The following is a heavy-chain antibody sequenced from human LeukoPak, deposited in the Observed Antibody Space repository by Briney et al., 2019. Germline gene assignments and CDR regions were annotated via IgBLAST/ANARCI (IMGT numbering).Heavy chain of an antibody. J-gene: IGHJ6*03. CDR2: IYTSGST. CDR3: ARATSSYFYYMDV. V-gene: IGHV4-61*02. Sequence: SQTLSLTCTVSGGSISNGSYYWSWIRQPAGQELEWIGRIYTSGSTNYNPSLKSRVTISVDTSKNQFSLKVNSVTAADTAVYYCARATSSYFYYMDVWGKGTTVTVSS. CDR1: GGSISNGSYY. D-gene: IGHD3-10*01.